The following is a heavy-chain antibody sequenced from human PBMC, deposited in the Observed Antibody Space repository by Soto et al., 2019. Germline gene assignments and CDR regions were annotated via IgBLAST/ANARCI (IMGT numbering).Heavy chain of an antibody. D-gene: IGHD3-16*01. J-gene: IGHJ6*02. V-gene: IGHV4-34*01. CDR2: INHSGST. CDR3: AREWRGNYYYYGMDV. Sequence: SETLSLTCAVYGGSFSGYYWSWIRQPPGKGLEWIGEINHSGSTNYNPSLRSRVPISVDTSKNQFSLKLSPVTAADTAVYYCAREWRGNYYYYGMDVWGQGTTVTVSS. CDR1: GGSFSGYY.